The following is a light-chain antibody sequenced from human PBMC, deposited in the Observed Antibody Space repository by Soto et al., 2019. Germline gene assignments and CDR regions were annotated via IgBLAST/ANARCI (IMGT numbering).Light chain of an antibody. CDR1: SSDVGGYNY. V-gene: IGLV2-14*01. Sequence: QSALTQPASVSGSPGQSITISCTGTSSDVGGYNYVSWYQLHPGKAPKLMIHEVSERPSGVSNRFSGSKSGNTASLTISGLQAEDEADSYCASYASDVTYVFGSGTKVTVL. J-gene: IGLJ1*01. CDR2: EVS. CDR3: ASYASDVTYV.